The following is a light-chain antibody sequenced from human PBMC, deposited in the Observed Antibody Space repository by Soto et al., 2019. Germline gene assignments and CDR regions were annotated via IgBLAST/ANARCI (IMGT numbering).Light chain of an antibody. Sequence: DIQMTQSPSTLSASVGERVTITCRASQSISAWVAWYQQKPGQAPKLLIYKASNVESGVPSRFSGRGSGTEFTLTISSLQPDDFATYYCQQYHSYPLTFGQGTRLEIK. CDR3: QQYHSYPLT. V-gene: IGKV1-5*03. CDR2: KAS. CDR1: QSISAW. J-gene: IGKJ5*01.